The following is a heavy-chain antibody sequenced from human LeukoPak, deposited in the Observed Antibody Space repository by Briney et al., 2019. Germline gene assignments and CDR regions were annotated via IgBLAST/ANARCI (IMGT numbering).Heavy chain of an antibody. J-gene: IGHJ4*02. CDR1: GYSISIGYY. V-gene: IGHV4-38-2*01. D-gene: IGHD4-17*01. Sequence: SETLSLTCAVSGYSISIGYYWGWIRQPPGKGLEWIGSIYHSGSTYYNPSIKSRVTISVDTSKNQFSLKLSSVTAADTAVHYCARLRVSDYGPTQFDYWGQGTLVTVSS. CDR2: IYHSGST. CDR3: ARLRVSDYGPTQFDY.